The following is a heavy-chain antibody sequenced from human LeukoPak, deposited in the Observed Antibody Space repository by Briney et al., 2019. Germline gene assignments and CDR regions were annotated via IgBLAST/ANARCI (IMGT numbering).Heavy chain of an antibody. D-gene: IGHD3-22*01. CDR2: ISGSGMLT. Sequence: GGSLRLSCATSGFSFGSYAMSWVRQAPGKGLEWVSSISGSGMLTYYADSVRGRFTISRDNSKNTLYLQMSSLRAEDTATFYCAKYYYDSGGRGNDAFDVWGQGTLVTVSS. CDR3: AKYYYDSGGRGNDAFDV. J-gene: IGHJ3*01. V-gene: IGHV3-23*01. CDR1: GFSFGSYA.